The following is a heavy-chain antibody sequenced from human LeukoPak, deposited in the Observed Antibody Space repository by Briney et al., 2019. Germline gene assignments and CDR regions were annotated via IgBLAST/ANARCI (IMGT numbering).Heavy chain of an antibody. CDR3: ARGAGGSSWFFSENTYFHP. V-gene: IGHV1-2*02. Sequence: ASVKVSCKSSGYTFLGYYIHWVRQAPGQGLEWIGCTNPKSGDTRYSQTFQGRLTLTTNMYSNTAHMEFHSLRPDDTAVYYCARGAGGSSWFFSENTYFHPWGQGSLVVASS. CDR1: GYTFLGYY. CDR2: TNPKSGDT. D-gene: IGHD6-13*01. J-gene: IGHJ1*01.